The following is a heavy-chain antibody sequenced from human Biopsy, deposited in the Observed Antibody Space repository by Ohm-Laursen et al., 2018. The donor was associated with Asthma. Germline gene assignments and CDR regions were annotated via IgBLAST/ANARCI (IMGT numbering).Heavy chain of an antibody. J-gene: IGHJ6*02. Sequence: ASVKVSCKTSGYTFSNYAISWVRQAPGQGLEWMGWISGYNGDTKFAQNVKGRLSLTTDTSTSTAYMELRSLRSDDTAVYYCAREAYDILTGYYGGGGMDVWGQGTTVTVSS. CDR3: AREAYDILTGYYGGGGMDV. CDR2: ISGYNGDT. D-gene: IGHD3-9*01. CDR1: GYTFSNYA. V-gene: IGHV1-18*04.